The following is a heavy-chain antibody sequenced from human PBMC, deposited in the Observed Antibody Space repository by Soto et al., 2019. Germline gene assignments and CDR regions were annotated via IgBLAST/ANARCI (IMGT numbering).Heavy chain of an antibody. Sequence: QITLKESGPTLVKPTQTLTLTCTFSGFSLSTSGVGVGWIRQPPGKALEWLALIYWDDDKRYSPSLTSRLTIPKDTSKNQVVLTITNMDPVDTATHYCAHRGKDIVVEQQWLAYFDYWGQGTLVTVSS. V-gene: IGHV2-5*02. CDR3: AHRGKDIVVEQQWLAYFDY. CDR2: IYWDDDK. CDR1: GFSLSTSGVG. J-gene: IGHJ4*02. D-gene: IGHD2-2*01.